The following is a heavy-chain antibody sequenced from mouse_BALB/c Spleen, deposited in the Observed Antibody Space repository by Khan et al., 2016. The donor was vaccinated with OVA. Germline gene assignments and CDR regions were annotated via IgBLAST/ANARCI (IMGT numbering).Heavy chain of an antibody. CDR3: VRGRSY. V-gene: IGHV3-2*02. CDR2: INYSGST. CDR1: GYSITSDYA. Sequence: VQLKEAGPGLVKPSQSLSLTCTVTGYSITSDYAWNWIRQFPGNRLEWMGYINYSGSTSKKPSLKSRMSISRDTSKNQIFLQLNSVTTADTATYYCVRGRSYWGQGTLVTVSA. J-gene: IGHJ3*01.